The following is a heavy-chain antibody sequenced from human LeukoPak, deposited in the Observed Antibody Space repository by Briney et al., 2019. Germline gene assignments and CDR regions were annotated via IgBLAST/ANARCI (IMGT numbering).Heavy chain of an antibody. V-gene: IGHV4-59*11. D-gene: IGHD6-13*01. CDR3: ARGVGSSWYYFDY. CDR1: GGSISRHY. J-gene: IGHJ4*02. CDR2: IYYSGST. Sequence: SETLSLTCTVSGGSISRHYWSWIRQPPGKGLEWIGYIYYSGSTNYNPSLKSRVTISVDTSKNQFSLKLSSVTAADTAVYYCARGVGSSWYYFDYWGQGTLVTVSS.